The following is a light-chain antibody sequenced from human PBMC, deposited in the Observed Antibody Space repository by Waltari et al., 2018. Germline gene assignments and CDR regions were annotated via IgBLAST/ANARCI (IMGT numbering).Light chain of an antibody. Sequence: IQLTQSPSSLSASVGDRVTITCRASQGISSYLAWYQQKPGKAPNLLIYAAFTLQSGVPSRVGGSASGTDFTLTISSLQPEDFATYYCQQFNTYPLTFGQGTRLEIK. CDR1: QGISSY. V-gene: IGKV1-9*01. J-gene: IGKJ5*01. CDR3: QQFNTYPLT. CDR2: AAF.